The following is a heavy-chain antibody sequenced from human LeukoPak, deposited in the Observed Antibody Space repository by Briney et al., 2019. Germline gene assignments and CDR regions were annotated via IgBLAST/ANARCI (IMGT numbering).Heavy chain of an antibody. D-gene: IGHD1-26*01. J-gene: IGHJ5*02. CDR2: ISGHNGNT. Sequence: ASVKVSCKASGGTFSSYAISWVRQAPGQGLEWMGWISGHNGNTNYAQKVQGRVSMTTDTSTNTAYMELRSLRSDDTAVYYCARDGVGAESGGWFDPWGQGTLVIVSS. CDR1: GGTFSSYA. V-gene: IGHV1-18*01. CDR3: ARDGVGAESGGWFDP.